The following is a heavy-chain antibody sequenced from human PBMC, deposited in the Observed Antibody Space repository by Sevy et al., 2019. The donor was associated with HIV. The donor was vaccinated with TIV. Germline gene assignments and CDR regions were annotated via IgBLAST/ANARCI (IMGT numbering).Heavy chain of an antibody. CDR2: LYSTGAP. V-gene: IGHV4-39*01. CDR3: ATPLPSGWYEGTGGYFDL. CDR1: GGSISSSSYY. Sequence: ETLSLTCTISGGSISSSSYYWGWIRQPPGKGLEWMGSLYSTGAPSYHPSLERRVTVSADTSRNRFYLKLDSVSAADTAVYYCATPLPSGWYEGTGGYFDLWGRGTLVTVSS. D-gene: IGHD6-19*01. J-gene: IGHJ2*01.